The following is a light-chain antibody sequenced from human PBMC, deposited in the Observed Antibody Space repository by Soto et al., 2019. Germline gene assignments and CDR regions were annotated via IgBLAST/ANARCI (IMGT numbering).Light chain of an antibody. CDR3: QQYTNFPLT. Sequence: DIQMTQSPSTLSASVGDRVTITCRASQSISSWLARYQQKPGKAPKLLIHEASRLESGVPSRFSGSESGTEFTLTISGLHPEDFATYYCQQYTNFPLTFGGGTRVEIK. V-gene: IGKV1-5*01. CDR1: QSISSW. J-gene: IGKJ4*01. CDR2: EAS.